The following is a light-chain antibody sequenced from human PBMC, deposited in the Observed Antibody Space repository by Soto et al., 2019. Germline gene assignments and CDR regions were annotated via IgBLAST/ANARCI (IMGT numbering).Light chain of an antibody. Sequence: AIQMTQSPSSLSASVGDRVTITCRASQGIRNDLGWYQQKPGKAPRLLIYAASNLQNGVPSRFSGSVSGTDFTLTIISIQPQDFATYYCLQDNNYPLTFGQGTNLEIK. V-gene: IGKV1-6*01. J-gene: IGKJ2*01. CDR2: AAS. CDR3: LQDNNYPLT. CDR1: QGIRND.